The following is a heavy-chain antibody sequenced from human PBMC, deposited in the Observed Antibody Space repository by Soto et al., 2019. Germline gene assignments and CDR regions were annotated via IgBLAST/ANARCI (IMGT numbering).Heavy chain of an antibody. CDR1: RYSYTAYY. D-gene: IGHD5-18*01. J-gene: IGHJ4*02. CDR2: IKPKSGDT. Sequence: ASVKVSWKASRYSYTAYYMDSVRKAPGQGLEWMGWIKPKSGDTSYAQKFQGWVTMTRDTSISTAYMELRRPRSDDTGVYYCAREDRNSYDHWGQGTPVT. CDR3: AREDRNSYDH. V-gene: IGHV1-2*04.